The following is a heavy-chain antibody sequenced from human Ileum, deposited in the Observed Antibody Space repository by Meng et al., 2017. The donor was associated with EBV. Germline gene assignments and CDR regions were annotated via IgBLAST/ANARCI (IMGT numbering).Heavy chain of an antibody. CDR2: IYYNTTT. V-gene: IGHV4-4*02. CDR1: GQPLISKYW. CDR3: ARKFSVVGSTDGWFIP. D-gene: IGHD2-8*01. J-gene: IGHJ5*02. Sequence: VPLPEPGPGMVKPCGTLSLTCTVLGQPLISKYWGSWTRQPPGQALQWIGAIYYNTTTTYNPSLKGRVTMSVDTSQNPLSLTLSSVTAADTAVYFCARKFSVVGSTDGWFIPWCQGTLVTVSS.